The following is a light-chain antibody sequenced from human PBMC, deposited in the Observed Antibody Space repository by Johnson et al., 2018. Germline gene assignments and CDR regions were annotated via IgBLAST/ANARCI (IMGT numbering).Light chain of an antibody. V-gene: IGLV1-51*02. J-gene: IGLJ1*01. CDR1: SSNIGNNY. CDR3: GTWDSSLSAGNV. Sequence: QSVLTQPPSVSAAPGQKVTISCSGSSSNIGNNYVSWYQQLPGTAPKLLIYENNKRPSGIPDRFSGSKSGTSATLGITGLQTGDEADYYCGTWDSSLSAGNVFGNGTKVPVL. CDR2: ENN.